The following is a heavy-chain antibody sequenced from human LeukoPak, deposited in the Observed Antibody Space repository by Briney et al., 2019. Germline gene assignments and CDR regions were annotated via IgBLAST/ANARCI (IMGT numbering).Heavy chain of an antibody. CDR3: ARSSTPTGGWFDP. Sequence: SETLSLTCTVSRGSTSTYYWSWIRQPAGKGLEWIGRIYPSGNTNFNPSLMSRVTISVDTSKNQFSLKLSSVTAADTAVYYCARSSTPTGGWFDPWGQGTLVTVSS. CDR1: RGSTSTYY. J-gene: IGHJ5*02. D-gene: IGHD7-27*01. V-gene: IGHV4-4*07. CDR2: IYPSGNT.